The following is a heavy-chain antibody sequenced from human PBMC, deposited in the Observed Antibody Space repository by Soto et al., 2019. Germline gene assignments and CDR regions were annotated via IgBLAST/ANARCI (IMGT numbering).Heavy chain of an antibody. J-gene: IGHJ4*02. CDR1: GFTFSSYE. Sequence: EVQLAESGGGLGQPGGSLRLSCAASGFTFSSYEMNWVRQAPGKGLEWISYISTSGSSKYYAGSVKGRFTISRDNAKNSLYLQMNSLRAEDTAFYYCARVRDGYRGYFESWGQGTLVTVSS. D-gene: IGHD5-18*01. CDR2: ISTSGSSK. V-gene: IGHV3-48*03. CDR3: ARVRDGYRGYFES.